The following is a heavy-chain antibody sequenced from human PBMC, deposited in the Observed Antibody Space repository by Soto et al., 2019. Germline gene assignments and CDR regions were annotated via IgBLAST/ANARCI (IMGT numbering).Heavy chain of an antibody. D-gene: IGHD1-26*01. V-gene: IGHV1-2*02. Sequence: ASVKVSCKASGYAFTVYYMHWVRQAPGQGLEWMGWINPKSGGTMYPQKFQGRVTMTWDTSISTAYIALTRLRSDDTAVYYCARDLAKGGGSAGFDYWGQGTLVTVSS. CDR2: INPKSGGT. CDR3: ARDLAKGGGSAGFDY. CDR1: GYAFTVYY. J-gene: IGHJ4*02.